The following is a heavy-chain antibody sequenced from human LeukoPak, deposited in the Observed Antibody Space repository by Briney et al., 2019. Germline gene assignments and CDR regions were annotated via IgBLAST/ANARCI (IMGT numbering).Heavy chain of an antibody. CDR3: ARGHHQLLWFGELYAFDI. D-gene: IGHD3-10*01. J-gene: IGHJ3*02. CDR1: GGSISSYY. CDR2: INHSGST. V-gene: IGHV4-34*01. Sequence: NASETLSLTCTVSGGSISSYYWSWIRQPPGKGLEWIGEINHSGSTNYNPSLKSRVTISVDTSKNQFSLKLSSVTAADTAVYYCARGHHQLLWFGELYAFDIWGQGTMVTVSS.